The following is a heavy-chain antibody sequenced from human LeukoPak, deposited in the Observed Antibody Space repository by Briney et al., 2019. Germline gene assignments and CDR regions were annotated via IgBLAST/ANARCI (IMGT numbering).Heavy chain of an antibody. Sequence: GGSLRLSCAASGLTVSSNYMSWVRQAPGKGLEWVSLIYTGGSTYCADSVKGRFIISRDNSKNTVYLQMNSLRVEDTSVYYCYYASGSYPWGQGTLVTVSS. D-gene: IGHD3-10*01. CDR2: IYTGGST. CDR1: GLTVSSNY. J-gene: IGHJ5*02. CDR3: YYASGSYP. V-gene: IGHV3-66*01.